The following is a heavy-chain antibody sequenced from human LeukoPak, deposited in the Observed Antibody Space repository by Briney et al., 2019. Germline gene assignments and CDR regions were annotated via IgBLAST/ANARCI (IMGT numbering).Heavy chain of an antibody. CDR3: ARFLIAAAGTEYYYYGMDV. CDR1: GGSISSADYY. V-gene: IGHV4-31*03. CDR2: IYYSGST. D-gene: IGHD6-13*01. J-gene: IGHJ6*02. Sequence: SQTLSPTCTVSGGSISSADYYWSWIRQHPGKGLEWIGYIYYSGSTYYNPSLKSRVTISVDTSKNQFSLKLSSVTAADTAVYYCARFLIAAAGTEYYYYGMDVWGQGTTVTVSS.